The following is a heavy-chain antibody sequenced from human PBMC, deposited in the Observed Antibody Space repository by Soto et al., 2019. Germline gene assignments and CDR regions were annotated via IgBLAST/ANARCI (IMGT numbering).Heavy chain of an antibody. CDR2: ISGSGGST. V-gene: IGHV3-23*01. CDR1: GFTFSSYA. CDR3: AREDILGARIFDY. D-gene: IGHD1-26*01. J-gene: IGHJ4*02. Sequence: PGGSLRLSCAASGFTFSSYAMSWVRQAPGKGLEWVSAISGSGGSTYYADSVKGRFTISRDNSKNTLYLQMNSLRAEDTAVYFCAREDILGARIFDYWGQATVVTVSS.